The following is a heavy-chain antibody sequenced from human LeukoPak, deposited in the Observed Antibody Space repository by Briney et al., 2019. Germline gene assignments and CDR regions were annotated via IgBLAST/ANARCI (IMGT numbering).Heavy chain of an antibody. CDR3: ARGADDYGDPPYFNWFDP. Sequence: PXETLSLTCTVSGGSISSYYWSWVRQPPGKGLEWIGYIYYSGSTNYNPSLKSRVTISVDTSKNQFSLKLSSVTAADTAVYYCARGADDYGDPPYFNWFDPRGQGTLVTVSS. CDR1: GGSISSYY. CDR2: IYYSGST. D-gene: IGHD4-17*01. V-gene: IGHV4-59*01. J-gene: IGHJ5*02.